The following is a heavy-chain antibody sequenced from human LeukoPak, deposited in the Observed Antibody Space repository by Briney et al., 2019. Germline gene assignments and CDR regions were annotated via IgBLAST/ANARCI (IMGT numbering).Heavy chain of an antibody. CDR2: ISWNSGSI. V-gene: IGHV3-9*01. CDR3: AKDMWAGYYDSSGYRPRSFDY. Sequence: PGGSLRLSCAASGFTFDDYAMHRVRQAPGKGLEWVSGISWNSGSIGYADSVKGRFTISRDNAKNSLYLQMNSLRAEDTALYYCAKDMWAGYYDSSGYRPRSFDYWGQGTLVTVSS. CDR1: GFTFDDYA. D-gene: IGHD3-22*01. J-gene: IGHJ4*02.